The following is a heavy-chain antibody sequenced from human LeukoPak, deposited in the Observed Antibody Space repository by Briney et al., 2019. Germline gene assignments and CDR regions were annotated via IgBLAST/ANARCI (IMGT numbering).Heavy chain of an antibody. D-gene: IGHD3-22*01. J-gene: IGHJ3*02. CDR2: ISYSSSTI. V-gene: IGHV3-48*01. CDR3: AKDYYDSSGNHVFDI. CDR1: GFTFSSYS. Sequence: GGSLRLSCAASGFTFSSYSMNWARQAPGKGLEWVSYISYSSSTIYYADSVKGRFTISRDTSKNTLYLQMNSLRAEDTAVYYCAKDYYDSSGNHVFDIWGQGTMVTVSS.